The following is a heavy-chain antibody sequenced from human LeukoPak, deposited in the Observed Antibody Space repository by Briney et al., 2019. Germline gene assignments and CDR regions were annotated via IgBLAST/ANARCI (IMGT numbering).Heavy chain of an antibody. CDR3: ATDHRQSSSSSYYYYMDV. Sequence: VASVKVSCKASGYTFTNYDISWVRQAPGQGLEWMGWISPYYGNTNYAQKFQGRVTMTTHTSTSTAYMELRSLRSDDTAVYYCATDHRQSSSSSYYYYMDVWGTGTTVTVS. D-gene: IGHD6-6*01. CDR2: ISPYYGNT. J-gene: IGHJ6*03. V-gene: IGHV1-18*01. CDR1: GYTFTNYD.